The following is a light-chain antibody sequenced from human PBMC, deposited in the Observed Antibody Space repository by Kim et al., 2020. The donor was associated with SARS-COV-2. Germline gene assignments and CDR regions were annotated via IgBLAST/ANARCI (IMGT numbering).Light chain of an antibody. CDR3: SSYTSSIPLV. J-gene: IGLJ3*02. CDR1: SSDVGGYNY. CDR2: DVS. V-gene: IGLV2-14*03. Sequence: GQSITISCTGTSSDVGGYNYVSWYQQHPGKAPKLMIYDVSNRPSGVSNRFSGSKSGNTASLTISGLQAEDEADYYCSSYTSSIPLVFGGGTQLTVL.